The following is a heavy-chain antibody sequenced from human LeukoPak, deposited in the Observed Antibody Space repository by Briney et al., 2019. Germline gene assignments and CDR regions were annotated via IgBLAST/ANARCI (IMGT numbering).Heavy chain of an antibody. CDR2: THTSGST. D-gene: IGHD5-18*01. CDR3: ARGRWKTGMDTPYYFDY. J-gene: IGHJ4*02. V-gene: IGHV4-4*07. Sequence: SETLSLTCTVSGGSIGSYYWSWIRLPAGEGLEWIGRTHTSGSTNYNPSLKSRVTMSVDTSMNQFSLKLSSVTAAVTAVYYCARGRWKTGMDTPYYFDYWGQGTLVTVSS. CDR1: GGSIGSYY.